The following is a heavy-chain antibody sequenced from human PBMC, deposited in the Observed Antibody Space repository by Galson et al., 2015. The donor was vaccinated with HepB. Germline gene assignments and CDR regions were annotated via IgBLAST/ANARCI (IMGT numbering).Heavy chain of an antibody. J-gene: IGHJ4*02. CDR2: IWYDGSNK. V-gene: IGHV3-33*01. CDR3: ARSLWRGYYFDS. D-gene: IGHD3-3*01. CDR1: GFTFSRYA. Sequence: SLRLSCAASGFTFSRYAMHWVRQAPGEGLEWVAVIWYDGSNKYFADSVKGRFTISRDNSKNTLSLQMDSLRPEDTAVYYCARSLWRGYYFDSWGRGTLVTVSS.